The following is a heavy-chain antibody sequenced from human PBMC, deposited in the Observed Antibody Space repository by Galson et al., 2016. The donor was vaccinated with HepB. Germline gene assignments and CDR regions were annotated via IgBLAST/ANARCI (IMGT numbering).Heavy chain of an antibody. J-gene: IGHJ6*02. V-gene: IGHV1-18*01. Sequence: SVKVSCKASGYSFISYGISWVRQARRQGLEWMGWTSTYNGNTKYEQKLKGRVNLTADISTSTAQMELRSLRSDDTAVYYCARDGTLSGSYYHFYGMDVWGQGTTVTVSS. CDR2: TSTYNGNT. CDR1: GYSFISYG. D-gene: IGHD1-26*01. CDR3: ARDGTLSGSYYHFYGMDV.